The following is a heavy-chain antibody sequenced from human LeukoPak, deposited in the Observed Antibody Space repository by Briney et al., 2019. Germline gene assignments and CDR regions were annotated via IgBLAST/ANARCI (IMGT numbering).Heavy chain of an antibody. CDR2: SDPEDGET. CDR1: GYTLTVLS. J-gene: IGHJ4*02. CDR3: VGFVRWLVR. V-gene: IGHV1-24*01. D-gene: IGHD6-19*01. Sequence: ASVKVSCKVSGYTLTVLSMHWVRQAPGKGLEWMGGSDPEDGETIYAQKFQGRVTMTEDTSTDTAYMELSSLRSEDTAVYYCVGFVRWLVRWGQGTLVTVSS.